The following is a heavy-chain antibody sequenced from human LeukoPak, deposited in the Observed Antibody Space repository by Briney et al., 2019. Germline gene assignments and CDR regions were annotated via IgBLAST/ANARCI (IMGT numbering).Heavy chain of an antibody. Sequence: PSETLSLTCTVSGGSISSSYWSWIRQPPGKGLEWIGYIYYSGSTNYNPSLKSRVTISVDTSKNQFSLKVSSVTAADTAVYYCARGVLVTGFDYWGQGTQVTVSS. D-gene: IGHD2-21*02. CDR2: IYYSGST. CDR3: ARGVLVTGFDY. CDR1: GGSISSSY. V-gene: IGHV4-59*01. J-gene: IGHJ4*02.